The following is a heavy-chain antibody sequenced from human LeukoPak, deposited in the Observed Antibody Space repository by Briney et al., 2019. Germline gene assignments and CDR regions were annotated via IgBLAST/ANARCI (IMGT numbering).Heavy chain of an antibody. CDR1: GYTFTSYG. Sequence: GASVKVSCKASGYTFTSYGISWVRQAPGQGLEWMGWISAYNANTNYAQKFHGRVTMTTDTSTTTAYMELRSLRSDDTAVYFCARAQYGGKSGSWYSDLWGRGTLVTVSS. J-gene: IGHJ2*01. V-gene: IGHV1-18*01. D-gene: IGHD4-23*01. CDR3: ARAQYGGKSGSWYSDL. CDR2: ISAYNANT.